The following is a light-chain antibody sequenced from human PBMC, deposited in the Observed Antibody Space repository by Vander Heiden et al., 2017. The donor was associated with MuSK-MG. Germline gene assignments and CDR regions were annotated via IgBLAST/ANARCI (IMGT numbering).Light chain of an antibody. CDR3: QQYNNWPPVYT. J-gene: IGKJ2*01. V-gene: IGKV3-15*01. CDR1: QSVSSN. CDR2: GAS. Sequence: IVITQSPATLSVSPGERATLSCRASQSVSSNLAWYQQKPGQAPRLLIYGASTRATGIPARFSGSGSGTEFTLTISSLQSEDFAVYYCQQYNNWPPVYTFGQGTKLEIK.